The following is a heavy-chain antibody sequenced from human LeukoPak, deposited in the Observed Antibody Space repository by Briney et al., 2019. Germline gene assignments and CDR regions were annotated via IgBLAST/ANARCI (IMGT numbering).Heavy chain of an antibody. CDR1: GESINPYY. CDR2: IYKSGTT. J-gene: IGHJ6*03. V-gene: IGHV4-4*07. Sequence: PSETLSLTCTVSGESINPYYWNWIRQAAGKGLEWIGHIYKSGTTNFNPSLTSRVTMSLDTSRNQFSLKLRSVTAADTAVYFCPRSFLDYMDVWGKGTTVTVSS. CDR3: PRSFLDYMDV. D-gene: IGHD2/OR15-2a*01.